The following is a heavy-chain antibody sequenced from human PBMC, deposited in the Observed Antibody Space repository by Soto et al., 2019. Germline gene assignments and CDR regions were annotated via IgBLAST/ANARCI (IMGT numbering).Heavy chain of an antibody. Sequence: SETLSLTCAFSCGSISSGGYSWSWIRQPPGRGLEWIGYIYHSGSTYYNPSLKSRVTISVDRSKNQFSLKLSSVTAADTAVYYCARLLYYYDSSGYSPGAFDIWGQGTMVTVSS. J-gene: IGHJ3*02. V-gene: IGHV4-30-2*01. CDR3: ARLLYYYDSSGYSPGAFDI. CDR1: CGSISSGGYS. D-gene: IGHD3-22*01. CDR2: IYHSGST.